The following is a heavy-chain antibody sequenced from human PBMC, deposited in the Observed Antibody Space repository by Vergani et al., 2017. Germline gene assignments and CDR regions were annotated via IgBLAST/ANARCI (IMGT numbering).Heavy chain of an antibody. Sequence: QVQLVESGGGVVQPGRSLRLSCAASGFTFSSYGMHWVRQAPGKGLEWVAVISYDGSNKYYADSVKGRFTISSDNSKNTLYLQMNSLRAEDTAVYYCAKISDLDGVVPAAIQHFDYGPREPWSPSPQ. CDR2: ISYDGSNK. CDR3: AKISDLDGVVPAAIQHFDY. J-gene: IGHJ4*02. V-gene: IGHV3-30*18. D-gene: IGHD2-2*01. CDR1: GFTFSSYG.